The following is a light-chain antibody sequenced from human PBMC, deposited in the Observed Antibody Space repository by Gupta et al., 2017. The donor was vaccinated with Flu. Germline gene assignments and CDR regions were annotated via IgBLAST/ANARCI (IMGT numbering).Light chain of an antibody. CDR2: EGS. CDR1: SSDVGSYNL. CDR3: CSYAGSSTVV. V-gene: IGLV2-23*01. J-gene: IGLJ2*01. Sequence: QSALTQPASVSGSPGQSFTIFCLGTSSDVGSYNLVSWYQQHPGKAPKLMIYEGSKRPSGVSNRFSGSKSGNTASLTISGLQAEDEADYYCCSYAGSSTVVFGGGTKLTVL.